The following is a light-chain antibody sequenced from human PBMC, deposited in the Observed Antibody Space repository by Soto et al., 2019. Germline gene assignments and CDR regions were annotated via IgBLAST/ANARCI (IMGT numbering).Light chain of an antibody. Sequence: QSVLTQPPSASGTPGQRVTISCSGSSSNIGSNYVYWYQQLPGTAPKLLIHRNNQRPSGVPDRFTGSKSDTSASLAISGLRSEDEADYYCAAWDDSLSGYVFGVGTKVTVL. CDR3: AAWDDSLSGYV. CDR2: RNN. V-gene: IGLV1-47*01. J-gene: IGLJ1*01. CDR1: SSNIGSNY.